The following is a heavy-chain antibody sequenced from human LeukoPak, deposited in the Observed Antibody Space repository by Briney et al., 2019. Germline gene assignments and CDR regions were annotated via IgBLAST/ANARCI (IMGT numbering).Heavy chain of an antibody. CDR1: GGSLSGYY. V-gene: IGHV4-34*01. CDR2: INHSGST. CDR3: VSNRAAGNCFDY. Sequence: SETLSLTCAVYGGSLSGYYWSWIRQPPGKGLEWIGEINHSGSTNYNPSLKSRVTISVDTSKNQFSLKLSSVTAADTAVYYCVSNRAAGNCFDYWGQGTLVTVSS. J-gene: IGHJ4*02. D-gene: IGHD6-13*01.